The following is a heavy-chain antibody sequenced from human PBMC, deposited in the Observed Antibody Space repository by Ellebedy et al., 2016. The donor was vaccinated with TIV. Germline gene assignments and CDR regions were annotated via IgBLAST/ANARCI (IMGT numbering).Heavy chain of an antibody. D-gene: IGHD3-10*01. J-gene: IGHJ4*02. CDR1: GYTFTSYY. CDR2: INPSGGST. V-gene: IGHV1-46*01. Sequence: AASVKVSCKASGYTFTSYYMHWARQAPGLGLEWMGIINPSGGSTSYAKKFQGRITVTRDTSTSTLYMELSSLRSEDTAVYYCARSTVRGKYYFDYWGQGTLVTVSS. CDR3: ARSTVRGKYYFDY.